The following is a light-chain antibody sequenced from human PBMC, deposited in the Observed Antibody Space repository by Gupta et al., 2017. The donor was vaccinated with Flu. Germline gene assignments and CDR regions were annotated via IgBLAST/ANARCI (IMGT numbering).Light chain of an antibody. CDR1: QSVNSY. CDR3: QQRSNWPPIT. J-gene: IGKJ4*01. V-gene: IGKV3-11*01. CDR2: DAS. Sequence: EIVLTQSPATLSLSPGERATLSCRASQSVNSYLAWYQQKPGQPPRLLIYDASNRDTGIPARFSGSGYGKDFTLTISSREQEDFAGYYCQQRSNWPPITFGGGTKVEIK.